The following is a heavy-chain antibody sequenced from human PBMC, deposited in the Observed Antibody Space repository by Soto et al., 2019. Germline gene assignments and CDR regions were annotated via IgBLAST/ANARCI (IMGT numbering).Heavy chain of an antibody. CDR3: GRSVVGATGEILYNAMDV. CDR2: INAANGDT. D-gene: IGHD1-26*01. CDR1: GYTFTSYA. V-gene: IGHV1-3*01. Sequence: QVQLVQSGAEVKKPGASVQVSCKASGYTFTSYALHWVRQARGERPEWMGWINAANGDTKYSKKFQGRVTITRDTSASTGYVELSSLRSEDTAVYYCGRSVVGATGEILYNAMDVWGQGTTVTVSS. J-gene: IGHJ6*02.